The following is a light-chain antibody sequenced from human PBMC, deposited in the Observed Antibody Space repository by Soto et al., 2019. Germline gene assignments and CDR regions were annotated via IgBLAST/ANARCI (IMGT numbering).Light chain of an antibody. CDR3: QQDGSSRT. J-gene: IGKJ1*01. CDR1: QSVSSSY. V-gene: IGKV3-20*01. Sequence: EIVLTQSPGTLSLSPGERATLSCRASQSVSSSYLAWYQQKPGQAPRLLIYGASSRATGIPDRFSSSGSGTDFTLTISRLEPEDFAVYYCQQDGSSRTFGQGTKVEIK. CDR2: GAS.